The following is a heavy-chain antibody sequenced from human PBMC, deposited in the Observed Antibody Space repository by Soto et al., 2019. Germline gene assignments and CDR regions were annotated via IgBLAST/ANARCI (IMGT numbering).Heavy chain of an antibody. Sequence: PSETLSLTCTVSGGSISSGGYYWSWIRQHPGKGLEWIGYIYYSGSTYYNPSLKSRVTISVDTSKNQFSLKLSSVTAADTAVYYCARDHVTIFGVVDHDAFDIWGQGTMVTVSS. D-gene: IGHD3-3*01. CDR3: ARDHVTIFGVVDHDAFDI. CDR1: GGSISSGGYY. J-gene: IGHJ3*02. V-gene: IGHV4-31*03. CDR2: IYYSGST.